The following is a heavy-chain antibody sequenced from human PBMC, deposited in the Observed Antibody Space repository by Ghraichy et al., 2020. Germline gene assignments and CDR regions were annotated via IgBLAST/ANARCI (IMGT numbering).Heavy chain of an antibody. CDR3: AKDVYCSGGSCADYYYYGMDV. J-gene: IGHJ6*02. Sequence: SETLSLTCTVSGGSIISDYWSWIRQPPGKGLDWIGYIYYSGSTNFNPSLKSRVTISLDTSKNQFSLKLSSVTAADTAVYFCAKDVYCSGGSCADYYYYGMDVWGQGTTVTVSS. CDR2: IYYSGST. V-gene: IGHV4-59*01. D-gene: IGHD2-15*01. CDR1: GGSIISDY.